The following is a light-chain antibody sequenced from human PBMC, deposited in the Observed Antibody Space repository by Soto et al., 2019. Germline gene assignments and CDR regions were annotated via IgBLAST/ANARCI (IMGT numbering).Light chain of an antibody. J-gene: IGKJ5*01. Sequence: DIQMTQSPSSLSASVGDRVTITCRASESISRHLNWYQQKPGKAPKLLIYAASSLQNGVTSRFSGSGSGTDFPLTISNLQPKNFATYYCQQRYSTLSITFGQLTRL. V-gene: IGKV1-39*01. CDR3: QQRYSTLSIT. CDR2: AAS. CDR1: ESISRH.